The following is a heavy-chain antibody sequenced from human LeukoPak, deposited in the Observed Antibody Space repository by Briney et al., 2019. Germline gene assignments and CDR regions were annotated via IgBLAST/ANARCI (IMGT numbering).Heavy chain of an antibody. CDR1: GYTFTSYG. J-gene: IGHJ5*02. D-gene: IGHD2-2*01. Sequence: ASVKVSCKASGYTFTSYGINWVRQATGQGLEWMGWMNPNSGNTGYAQKFQGRVTMTRNTSISTAYMELSSLRSEDTAVYYCARLRRIYCSSTSCYPKPPLFDPWGQGTLVTVSS. CDR2: MNPNSGNT. V-gene: IGHV1-8*01. CDR3: ARLRRIYCSSTSCYPKPPLFDP.